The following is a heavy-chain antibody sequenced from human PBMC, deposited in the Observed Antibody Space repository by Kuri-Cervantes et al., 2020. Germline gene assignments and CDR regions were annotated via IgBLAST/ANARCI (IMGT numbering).Heavy chain of an antibody. CDR3: ARGGTTVTDYYFDY. D-gene: IGHD4-17*01. J-gene: IGHJ4*02. Sequence: SETLSVTCTVSGGSISSGGYYWSWIRQPPGKGLEWIGDIYYSGSTYYNPALKSRLTISVDTSKNQFSLKLSSVTAADTAVYYCARGGTTVTDYYFDYWCQGALVTVSS. CDR2: IYYSGST. CDR1: GGSISSGGYY. V-gene: IGHV4-30-4*08.